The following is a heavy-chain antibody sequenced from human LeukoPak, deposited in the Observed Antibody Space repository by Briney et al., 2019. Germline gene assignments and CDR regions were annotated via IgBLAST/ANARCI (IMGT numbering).Heavy chain of an antibody. J-gene: IGHJ3*02. CDR1: GYTFSNYW. CDR2: IKSDASET. CDR3: ARNSRYCFDI. Sequence: GGSLRLSCAASGYTFSNYWISWVRQAPGKGLEWVAHIKSDASETYYVDSVKGRFTISRDNAKNSLYLPMNSLRAEDTAVYYCARNSRYCFDIWGQGTMVTVSS. V-gene: IGHV3-7*04. D-gene: IGHD4-11*01.